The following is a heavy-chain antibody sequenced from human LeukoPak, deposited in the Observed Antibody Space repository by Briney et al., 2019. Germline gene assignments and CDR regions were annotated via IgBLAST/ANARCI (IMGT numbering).Heavy chain of an antibody. CDR2: IYYSGST. D-gene: IGHD2-2*01. V-gene: IGHV4-39*07. CDR3: ARENSHDEDIVVVPAAMFAFDI. Sequence: SETLSLTCTVSGGSISSSSYYWGWIRQPPGKGLEWIGSIYYSGSTYYNPSLKSRVTISVDTSKNQFSLKLSSVTAADTAVYYCARENSHDEDIVVVPAAMFAFDIWGQGTMVTVSS. J-gene: IGHJ3*02. CDR1: GGSISSSSYY.